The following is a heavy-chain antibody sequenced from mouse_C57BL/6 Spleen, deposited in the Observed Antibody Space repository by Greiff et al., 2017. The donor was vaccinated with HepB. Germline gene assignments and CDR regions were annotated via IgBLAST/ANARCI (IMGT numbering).Heavy chain of an antibody. CDR2: IDPENGDT. D-gene: IGHD1-1*01. CDR3: TYGSSPWFAY. Sequence: EVQLQQSGAELVRPGASVKLSCTASGFNIKDDYMHWVKQRPEQGLEWIGWIDPENGDTEYASKFQGKATITADTSSNTAYLQLSSLTSEDTAVYYWTYGSSPWFAYWGQGTLVTVSA. J-gene: IGHJ3*01. V-gene: IGHV14-4*01. CDR1: GFNIKDDY.